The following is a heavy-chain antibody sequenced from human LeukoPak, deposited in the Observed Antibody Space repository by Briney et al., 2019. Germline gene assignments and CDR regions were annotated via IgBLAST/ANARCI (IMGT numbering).Heavy chain of an antibody. CDR1: GFTFSSYA. J-gene: IGHJ4*02. V-gene: IGHV3-23*01. CDR2: ISGSGGST. CDR3: AYDSSGYYYHY. Sequence: GGSLRLSCAASGFTFSSYAMSWVRQAPGKGLEWVSEISGSGGSTYYADSVKGRFTISRDNSKNTLYLQMNSLRAEDTAVYYCAYDSSGYYYHYWGQGTLVTVSS. D-gene: IGHD3-22*01.